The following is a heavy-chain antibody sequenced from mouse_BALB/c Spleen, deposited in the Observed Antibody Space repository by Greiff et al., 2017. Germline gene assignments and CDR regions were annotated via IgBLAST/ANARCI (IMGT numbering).Heavy chain of an antibody. J-gene: IGHJ2*01. CDR3: ARRGFTTVVFDY. CDR1: GYTFSSYW. CDR2: ILPGSGST. D-gene: IGHD1-1*01. Sequence: VQLQQSGAELMKPGASVKISCKATGYTFSSYWIEWVKQRPGHGLEWIGEILPGSGSTNYNEKFKGKATFTADTSSNTAYMQLSSLTSEDSAVYYCARRGFTTVVFDYWGQGTTLTVSS. V-gene: IGHV1-9*01.